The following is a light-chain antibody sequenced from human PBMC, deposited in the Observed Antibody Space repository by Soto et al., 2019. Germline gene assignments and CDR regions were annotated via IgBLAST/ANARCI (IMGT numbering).Light chain of an antibody. J-gene: IGKJ4*01. Sequence: DIQMTQSPSTLSAFVGDRVTITCRASQSIDSWLAWYQQKPGKAPQVLIHKASSIESGVPSRFSGSGSGTEFTLTISSLQPDDFATYYCQQYDGYPLTFGGGTKVEIK. V-gene: IGKV1-5*03. CDR3: QQYDGYPLT. CDR1: QSIDSW. CDR2: KAS.